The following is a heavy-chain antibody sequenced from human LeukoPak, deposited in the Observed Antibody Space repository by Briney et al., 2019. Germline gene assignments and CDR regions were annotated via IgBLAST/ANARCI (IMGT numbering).Heavy chain of an antibody. J-gene: IGHJ4*02. V-gene: IGHV3-30-3*01. CDR2: ISYDGSNK. CDR3: ARDGGKQLCFPGDY. CDR1: GFTFSSYA. Sequence: GGSLRLSCAASGFTFSSYAMHWVRQAPGKGLEWVAVISYDGSNKYYADSVKGRFTISRDNSKNTLYLQMNSLRAEDTAVYYCARDGGKQLCFPGDYGGQEPLVPVSS. D-gene: IGHD5-18*01.